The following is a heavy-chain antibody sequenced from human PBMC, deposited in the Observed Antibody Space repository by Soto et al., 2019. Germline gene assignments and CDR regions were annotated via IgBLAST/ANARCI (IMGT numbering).Heavy chain of an antibody. CDR3: ARGRLTIAVAGPFDP. V-gene: IGHV1-2*04. Sequence: GASVKVSCKASGYTFTGYYMHWVRQAPGQGLEWMGWINPNSGGTNYAQKFQGWVTMTRDTSISTAYMELSRLRSDDTAVYYCARGRLTIAVAGPFDPWGQGTLVTVSS. J-gene: IGHJ5*02. D-gene: IGHD6-19*01. CDR1: GYTFTGYY. CDR2: INPNSGGT.